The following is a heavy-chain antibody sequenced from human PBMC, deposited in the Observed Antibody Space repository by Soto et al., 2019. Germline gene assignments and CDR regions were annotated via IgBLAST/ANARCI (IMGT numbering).Heavy chain of an antibody. CDR3: AKVHYDYIWGSYRMNWFDP. D-gene: IGHD3-16*02. J-gene: IGHJ5*02. CDR1: GFTFSSYA. Sequence: PGGSLSLXCAASGFTFSSYAMSWVRQAPGKGLEWVSAISGSGGSTYYADSVKGRFTISRDNSKNTLYLQMNSLRAEDTAVYYCAKVHYDYIWGSYRMNWFDPWGQGTLVTVSS. CDR2: ISGSGGST. V-gene: IGHV3-23*01.